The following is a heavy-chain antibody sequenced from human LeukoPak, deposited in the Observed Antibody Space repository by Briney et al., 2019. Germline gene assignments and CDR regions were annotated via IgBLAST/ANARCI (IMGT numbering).Heavy chain of an antibody. V-gene: IGHV4-34*01. CDR2: INHSGST. D-gene: IGHD1-26*01. CDR3: ARHASGKWELLHLDY. Sequence: PSETLSLTCAVYGGSFSGYYWSWIRQPPGKGLEWIGEINHSGSTNYNPSLKSRVTISVDTSKNQFSLKLSSVTAADTAVYYCARHASGKWELLHLDYWGQGTLVTVSS. J-gene: IGHJ4*02. CDR1: GGSFSGYY.